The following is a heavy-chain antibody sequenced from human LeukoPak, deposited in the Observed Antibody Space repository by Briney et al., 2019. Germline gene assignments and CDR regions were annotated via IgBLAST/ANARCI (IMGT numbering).Heavy chain of an antibody. CDR2: IYHSGGTGST. J-gene: IGHJ4*02. Sequence: SETLSLTCTVSGGSVYYWTWIRQTPGQGLESVGYIYHSGGTGSTNYNPSLESRVTLSVDTSKNQVSLKLSSVTAADTAVYYCARGYGPGSFYKIWGQGTLVTVSS. CDR1: GGSVYY. V-gene: IGHV4-59*08. CDR3: ARGYGPGSFYKI. D-gene: IGHD3-10*01.